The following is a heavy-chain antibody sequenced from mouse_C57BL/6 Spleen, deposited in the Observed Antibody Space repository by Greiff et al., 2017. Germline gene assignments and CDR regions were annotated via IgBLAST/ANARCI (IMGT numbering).Heavy chain of an antibody. CDR3: ARWLRGGYFDV. CDR1: GFTFSDYG. D-gene: IGHD2-2*01. V-gene: IGHV5-17*01. Sequence: EVKLVESGGGLVKPGGSLKLSCAASGFTFSDYGMHWVRQAPEKGLEWVAYISSGSSTISYADPVTGRFTISRDNTKNTLFLQMTSLRSEDTAMYYCARWLRGGYFDVWGTGTTVTVSS. CDR2: ISSGSSTI. J-gene: IGHJ1*03.